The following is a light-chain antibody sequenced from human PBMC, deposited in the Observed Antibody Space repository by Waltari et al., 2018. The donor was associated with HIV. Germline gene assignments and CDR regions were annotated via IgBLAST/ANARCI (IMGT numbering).Light chain of an antibody. CDR2: GSS. Sequence: RMPDSPSSLSASVGHRHTITCRANQNINRYLNWYRQKPGKAPTLLIFGSSTLQSGVPSRFSASGSGIDFILTISGVQHEDFATYFCQQSQASPATFGQGTK. CDR3: QQSQASPAT. J-gene: IGKJ2*01. V-gene: IGKV1-39*01. CDR1: QNINRY.